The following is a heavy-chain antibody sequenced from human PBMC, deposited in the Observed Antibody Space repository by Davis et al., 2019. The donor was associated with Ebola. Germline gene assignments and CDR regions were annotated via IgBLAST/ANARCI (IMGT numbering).Heavy chain of an antibody. V-gene: IGHV4-34*01. CDR3: ARSRFLEGLSPNYFDY. CDR2: INQSGST. CDR1: GGSFSTYY. Sequence: PSETLSLTCAVYGGSFSTYYWGWIRQPPGKGLEWIGEINQSGSTNYNPSLKSRVTMSVDTSKNQFSLKLRSVTAADTAVYYCARSRFLEGLSPNYFDYWGQGTLVTVSS. D-gene: IGHD3-3*01. J-gene: IGHJ4*02.